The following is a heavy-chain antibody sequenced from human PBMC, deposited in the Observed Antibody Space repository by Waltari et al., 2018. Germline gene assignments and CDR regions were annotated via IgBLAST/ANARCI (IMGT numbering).Heavy chain of an antibody. V-gene: IGHV3-30-3*01. CDR1: GFTFSSYA. J-gene: IGHJ1*01. CDR2: ISYDGSNK. D-gene: IGHD4-17*01. Sequence: QVQLVESGGGVVQPGRSLRLSCAASGFTFSSYAMHWVRQAPGKGLEWVAVISYDGSNKYYADSVKGRFTISRDNSKNTLYLQMNSLRAEDTAVYYCVRGDAAWYGDYGYFQHWGQGTLVTVSS. CDR3: VRGDAAWYGDYGYFQH.